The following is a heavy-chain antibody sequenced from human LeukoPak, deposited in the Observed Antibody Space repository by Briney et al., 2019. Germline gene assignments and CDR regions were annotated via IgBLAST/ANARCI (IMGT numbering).Heavy chain of an antibody. Sequence: SETLSLTCTVSGGSISSYYWSWIRQPPGKGLEWIGYIYYSGSTNYNPSLKSRVTISVDTTKNQFSLKLSSVTAADTAVYYCAREAPNVAMVDYWGQGTRVIVSS. CDR2: IYYSGST. D-gene: IGHD5-12*01. CDR1: GGSISSYY. V-gene: IGHV4-59*01. CDR3: AREAPNVAMVDY. J-gene: IGHJ4*02.